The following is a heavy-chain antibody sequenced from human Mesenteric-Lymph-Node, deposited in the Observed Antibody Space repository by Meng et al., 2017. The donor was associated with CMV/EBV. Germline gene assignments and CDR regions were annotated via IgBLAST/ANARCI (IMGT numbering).Heavy chain of an antibody. CDR1: AYY. CDR3: AKARLTIFWLVIIPRCFYVDY. Sequence: AYYWSSIRQKPGKGREWIGEIDHSGSTGYNPCLESRVTIAVGTSKNQFSMKLSSVTAEDTAVYYCAKARLTIFWLVIIPRCFYVDYWGQGTLVTVSS. D-gene: IGHD3-9*01. J-gene: IGHJ4*02. V-gene: IGHV4-34*01. CDR2: IDHSGST.